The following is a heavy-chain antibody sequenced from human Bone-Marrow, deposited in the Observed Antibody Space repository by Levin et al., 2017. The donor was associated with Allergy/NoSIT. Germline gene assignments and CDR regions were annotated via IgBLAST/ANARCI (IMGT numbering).Heavy chain of an antibody. V-gene: IGHV4-61*01. CDR1: GGSVNSGTYY. Sequence: NSSETLSLTCSVSGGSVNSGTYYWSWIRQPPGKGLEWIGHVYYSGSTNYNPSLKGRVTMSVDTSKNQFSLKLTSVTAADTAVYYCARDAVLGAGGWFGPWGQGILVSVSS. D-gene: IGHD1-26*01. CDR3: ARDAVLGAGGWFGP. J-gene: IGHJ5*02. CDR2: VYYSGST.